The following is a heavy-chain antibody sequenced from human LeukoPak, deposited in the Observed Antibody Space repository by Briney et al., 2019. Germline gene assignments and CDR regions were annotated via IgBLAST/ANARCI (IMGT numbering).Heavy chain of an antibody. CDR1: GFTFSYYG. D-gene: IGHD1-14*01. CDR2: IWYDGSNK. Sequence: GGSLRLSCAASGFTFSYYGMHWIRQAPGKGLEWVAVIWYDGSNKYYADSVKGRFTISRDNSKNTLYLQMNSLRAEDTAVYYCARVGRKGAPYDGMDVWGQGTTVTVSS. CDR3: ARVGRKGAPYDGMDV. V-gene: IGHV3-33*01. J-gene: IGHJ6*02.